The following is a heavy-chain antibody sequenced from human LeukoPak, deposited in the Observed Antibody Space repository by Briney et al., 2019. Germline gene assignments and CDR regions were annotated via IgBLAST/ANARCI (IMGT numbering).Heavy chain of an antibody. V-gene: IGHV3-21*01. CDR2: ITSSSSYI. J-gene: IGHJ4*02. D-gene: IGHD1-26*01. CDR3: AREWREWEPISDF. CDR1: GFTFSRYS. Sequence: GGSLRLSCAASGFTFSRYSMNWVRQAPGKGLEWVSSITSSSSYIYYADSLKGRFTISRDNAKNSLYLQMNNLRADDTAVYYCAREWREWEPISDFWGQGTLVTVSS.